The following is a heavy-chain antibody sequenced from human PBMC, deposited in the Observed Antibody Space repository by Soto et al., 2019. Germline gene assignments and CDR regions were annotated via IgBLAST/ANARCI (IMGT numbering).Heavy chain of an antibody. J-gene: IGHJ6*03. V-gene: IGHV4-59*01. CDR3: ARDDGYYYYMDV. Sequence: SGTLALTCTVSGGSISRYDWSWIRQPPGKGLEWIGYIYYSGSTNYNPSLKSRVTISVDTSKNQFSLKLSSVTAADTAVYYCARDDGYYYYMDVWGKGTTVTVSS. CDR2: IYYSGST. CDR1: GGSISRYD.